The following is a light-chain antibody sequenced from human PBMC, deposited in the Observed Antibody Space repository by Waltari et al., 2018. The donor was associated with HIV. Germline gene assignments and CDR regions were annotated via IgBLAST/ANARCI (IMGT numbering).Light chain of an antibody. V-gene: IGKV3-11*01. Sequence: EVVLTQSPATLSFSPGERATFPCRASQGVNNFLAWYHQKPGQAPRLLIYAASNWATGIPSRFSGSGSGTDFTLTISSLELEDFATYFCQQSNTTPLTFGPGTRVDIK. CDR3: QQSNTTPLT. CDR1: QGVNNF. CDR2: AAS. J-gene: IGKJ3*01.